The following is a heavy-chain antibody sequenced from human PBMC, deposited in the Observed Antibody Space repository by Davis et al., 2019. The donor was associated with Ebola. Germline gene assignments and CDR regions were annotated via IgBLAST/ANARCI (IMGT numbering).Heavy chain of an antibody. J-gene: IGHJ1*01. V-gene: IGHV4-59*08. D-gene: IGHD5-12*01. CDR3: ARQYSNAWYPS. Sequence: SETLSLTCTVSGDSIRSSYWSWLRQLPGKGLEWIGYIHDSGTTTYNPSLKSRVTMSVDTSKNQFSLRLSSLTATDTAVYYCARQYSNAWYPSWGQGTLVTVSS. CDR1: GDSIRSSY. CDR2: IHDSGTT.